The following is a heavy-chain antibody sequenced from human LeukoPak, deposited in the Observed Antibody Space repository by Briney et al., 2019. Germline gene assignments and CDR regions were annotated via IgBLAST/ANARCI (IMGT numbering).Heavy chain of an antibody. V-gene: IGHV4-59*01. CDR3: ARSHGSGSYYNLNDY. CDR1: GGSTSNYY. CDR2: IYYSGST. J-gene: IGHJ4*02. Sequence: KPSETLSLTCTVSGGSTSNYYWSWIRQPPGKGLEWIGYIYYSGSTNYNPSLRSRVTISVDTSKNQFSLKLSSVTAADTAVYYCARSHGSGSYYNLNDYWGQGNLVTVSS. D-gene: IGHD3-10*01.